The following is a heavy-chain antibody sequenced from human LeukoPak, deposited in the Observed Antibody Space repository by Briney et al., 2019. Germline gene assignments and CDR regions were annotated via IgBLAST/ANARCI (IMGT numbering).Heavy chain of an antibody. CDR3: ARDQAAAGIEYYYYGMDV. D-gene: IGHD6-13*01. J-gene: IGHJ6*02. CDR1: GGSISSSSYY. Sequence: SETLSLTCTVSGGSISSSSYYWGWIRQPPGKGLEWIGSIYYSGSTYYNPSLKSRVTISVDTSKNQFSLKLSSVTAADTAVYYCARDQAAAGIEYYYYGMDVWGQGTTVTVSS. CDR2: IYYSGST. V-gene: IGHV4-39*07.